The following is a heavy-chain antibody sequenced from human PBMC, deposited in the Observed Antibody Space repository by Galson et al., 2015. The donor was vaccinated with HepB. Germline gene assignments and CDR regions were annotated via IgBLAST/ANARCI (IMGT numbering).Heavy chain of an antibody. V-gene: IGHV1-2*02. D-gene: IGHD3-9*01. CDR1: GYTFTGYY. Sequence: SVKVSCKASGYTFTGYYMHWVRQAPGQGLEWMGWINPNSGGTNYAQKFQGRVTMTRDTSISTAYMELSRLRSDDTAVYYCATSHYDILTGYYHNWFDPWGQGTLVSVSS. J-gene: IGHJ5*02. CDR2: INPNSGGT. CDR3: ATSHYDILTGYYHNWFDP.